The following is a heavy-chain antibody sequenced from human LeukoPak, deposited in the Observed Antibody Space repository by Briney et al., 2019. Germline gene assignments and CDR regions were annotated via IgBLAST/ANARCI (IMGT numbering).Heavy chain of an antibody. CDR3: ATSITMVRGGSALDFDY. J-gene: IGHJ4*02. CDR2: IYYSGST. V-gene: IGHV4-59*01. D-gene: IGHD3-10*01. CDR1: GGSISSYY. Sequence: SETLSLTCTVPGGSISSYYWSWIRQPPGKGLEWIGYIYYSGSTNYNPSLKSRVTISVDTSKNQFSLKLSSVTAADTAVYYCATSITMVRGGSALDFDYWGQGTLVTVSS.